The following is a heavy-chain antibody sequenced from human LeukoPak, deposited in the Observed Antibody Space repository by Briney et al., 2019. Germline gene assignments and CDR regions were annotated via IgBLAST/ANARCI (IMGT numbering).Heavy chain of an antibody. V-gene: IGHV4-59*08. D-gene: IGHD1-26*01. CDR3: ACGSYEAFGY. Sequence: PSETLSLTCTVSGGSISSYYWSWIRQPPGKGLEWIGYIYYSGSTNYNPSLKSRVTISVDTSKNQFSLKLSSVTAADTAVYYCACGSYEAFGYWGQGTLVTVSS. CDR1: GGSISSYY. J-gene: IGHJ4*02. CDR2: IYYSGST.